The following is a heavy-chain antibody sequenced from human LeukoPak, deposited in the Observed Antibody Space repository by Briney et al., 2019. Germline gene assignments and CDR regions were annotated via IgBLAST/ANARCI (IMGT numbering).Heavy chain of an antibody. CDR2: IYYSGST. CDR3: TKCMTASGTCFFAS. J-gene: IGHJ4*02. D-gene: IGHD2-21*02. CDR1: GGSISSSSYY. V-gene: IGHV4-39*07. Sequence: SETLSLTCTVSGGSISSSSYYWGWIRQPPGKGLEWIGSIYYSGSTYYNPSLKSRVTISVDTSKNQFSLKLSSVTAADTAIYYCTKCMTASGTCFFASWGQGTLVTVSS.